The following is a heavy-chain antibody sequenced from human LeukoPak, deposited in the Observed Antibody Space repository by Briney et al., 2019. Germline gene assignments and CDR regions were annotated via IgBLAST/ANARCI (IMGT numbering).Heavy chain of an antibody. J-gene: IGHJ4*02. Sequence: GGSLRLSCAASGFTFSSFAMTWVRQAPGKGLEWVALISGVGDATHYADSVKGRFIISRDNSKGTLFLQMNGLRADDSAIYYCAKESKWLPSYWGQGTRVTVSS. CDR3: AKESKWLPSY. V-gene: IGHV3-23*01. D-gene: IGHD6-19*01. CDR2: ISGVGDAT. CDR1: GFTFSSFA.